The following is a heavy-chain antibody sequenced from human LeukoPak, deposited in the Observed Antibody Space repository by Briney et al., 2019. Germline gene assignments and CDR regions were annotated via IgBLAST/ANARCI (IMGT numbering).Heavy chain of an antibody. D-gene: IGHD6-13*01. CDR2: INHSGST. CDR3: ARVAAAGLRFAYFDN. CDR1: GGSFSGYY. V-gene: IGHV4-34*01. J-gene: IGHJ4*02. Sequence: SETLSLTCAVYGGSFSGYYWSWIRQPPGKGLECIGEINHSGSTNYNPSLKSRVTISVDTSKNQFSLKLSSVTAADTAVYYCARVAAAGLRFAYFDNWGQGTLVTVSS.